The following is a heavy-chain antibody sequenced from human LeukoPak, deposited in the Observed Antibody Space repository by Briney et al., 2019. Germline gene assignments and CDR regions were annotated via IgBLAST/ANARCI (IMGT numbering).Heavy chain of an antibody. Sequence: GGSLRLSCAASGFTFSDAWMSWVRQAPGKGLEWVGHVKIKTEGGSADYSAPVKGRFTISRDDSKNTLYLQMNNLKTDDTAVYYCTTELYYGGDCYPGAWGQGTLVTVSS. CDR1: GFTFSDAW. CDR2: VKIKTEGGSA. V-gene: IGHV3-15*01. J-gene: IGHJ5*02. D-gene: IGHD2-21*02. CDR3: TTELYYGGDCYPGA.